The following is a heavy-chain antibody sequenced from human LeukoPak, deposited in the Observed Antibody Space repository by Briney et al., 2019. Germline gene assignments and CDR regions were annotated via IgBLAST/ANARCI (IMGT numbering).Heavy chain of an antibody. J-gene: IGHJ4*02. V-gene: IGHV3-66*01. D-gene: IGHD3-3*01. CDR3: ARGLWSGYRFDY. Sequence: GRSLRLSCTASGFTFGDYAMSWVRQAPGKGLEWVSVINSGGSTYYADSVKGRFTISRDNSKNTLYLQMNSLRAEDTAVYYCARGLWSGYRFDYWGQGTLVTVSS. CDR2: INSGGST. CDR1: GFTFGDYA.